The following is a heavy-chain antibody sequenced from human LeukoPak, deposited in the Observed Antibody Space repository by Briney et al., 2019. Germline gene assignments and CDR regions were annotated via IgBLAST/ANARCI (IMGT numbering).Heavy chain of an antibody. V-gene: IGHV1-2*02. J-gene: IGHJ6*03. Sequence: ASVKVSCKASGYTFTGYYMHWVRQAPGQGLEWMGWINPNSGGTNYAQKFQGRVTMTRDTSISTAYMELSRLRSDDTAVYYCARDLRFLEWLFGGNYYYYYYMDVWGKGTTVTVSS. D-gene: IGHD3-3*01. CDR2: INPNSGGT. CDR3: ARDLRFLEWLFGGNYYYYYYMDV. CDR1: GYTFTGYY.